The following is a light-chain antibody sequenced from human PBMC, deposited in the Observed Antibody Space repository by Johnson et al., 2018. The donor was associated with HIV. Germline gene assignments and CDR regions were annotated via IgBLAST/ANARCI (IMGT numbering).Light chain of an antibody. CDR3: GTWDSSLSAYV. CDR2: ENN. CDR1: SFNIGNNY. J-gene: IGLJ1*01. Sequence: QSMLTQPPSVSAAPGQKVTISCSGSSFNIGNNYVSWYQQLPGTAPKLLIYENNKRPSGIPDRFSGSKSGPSATLGITGLQTGDEADYYCGTWDSSLSAYVFGTGTKVTVL. V-gene: IGLV1-51*02.